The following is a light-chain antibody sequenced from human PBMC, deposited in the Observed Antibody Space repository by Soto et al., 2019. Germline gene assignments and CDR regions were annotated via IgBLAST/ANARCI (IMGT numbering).Light chain of an antibody. CDR1: QRISNY. Sequence: DIQMTQSPSSLSASVGDRVTITCRASQRISNYLNWYQHKPGKAPRLLIYAASRLQSGVTSRFSGSGYGTDFNRTISILQPEDFATYYCQQSSSTLDYTFGQWTNVEIK. CDR3: QQSSSTLDYT. CDR2: AAS. V-gene: IGKV1-39*01. J-gene: IGKJ2*01.